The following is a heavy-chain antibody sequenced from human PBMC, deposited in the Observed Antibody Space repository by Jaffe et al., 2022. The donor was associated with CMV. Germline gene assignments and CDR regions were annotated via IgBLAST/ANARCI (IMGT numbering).Heavy chain of an antibody. J-gene: IGHJ4*02. CDR3: ASSRPIVVVPAAIPHSGVDY. V-gene: IGHV3-23*04. CDR1: GFTFSSYA. D-gene: IGHD2-2*01. Sequence: EVQLVESGGGLVQPGGSLRLSCAASGFTFSSYAMSWVRQAPGKGLEWVSAISGSGGSTYYADSVKGRFTISRDNSKNTLYLQMNSLRAEDTAVYYCASSRPIVVVPAAIPHSGVDYWGQGTLVTVSS. CDR2: ISGSGGST.